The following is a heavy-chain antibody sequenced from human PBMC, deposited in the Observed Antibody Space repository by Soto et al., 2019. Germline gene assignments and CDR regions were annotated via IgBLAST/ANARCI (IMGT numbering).Heavy chain of an antibody. CDR3: ARSYGDYVSY. J-gene: IGHJ4*02. CDR1: GGSISSSSYY. D-gene: IGHD4-17*01. Sequence: SETLSLTCTVSGGSISSSSYYWGWIRQPPGKGLEWIGSIYYSGSTYYNPSLKSRVTISVDTSKNQFSLKLSSVTAADTAVYYCARSYGDYVSYWGQGTLVTVSS. V-gene: IGHV4-39*01. CDR2: IYYSGST.